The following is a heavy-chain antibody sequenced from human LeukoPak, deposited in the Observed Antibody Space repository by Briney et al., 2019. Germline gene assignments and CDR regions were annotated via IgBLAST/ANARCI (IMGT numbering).Heavy chain of an antibody. CDR2: IYYSGST. Sequence: SETLSLTCTVSRGSVSSSDWYWTWIRQPPGKGLEWIGYIYYSGSTNYNPSLKSRVTISVDTSKNQFSLKLSSVTAADTAAYYCASLGGKVSGYGDYWGQGTLVTVSS. CDR3: ASLGGKVSGYGDY. CDR1: RGSVSSSDWY. V-gene: IGHV4-61*08. D-gene: IGHD5-12*01. J-gene: IGHJ4*02.